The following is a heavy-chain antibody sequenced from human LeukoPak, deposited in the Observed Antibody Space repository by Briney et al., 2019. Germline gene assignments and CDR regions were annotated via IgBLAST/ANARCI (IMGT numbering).Heavy chain of an antibody. D-gene: IGHD3-22*01. J-gene: IGHJ2*01. CDR2: IGTAGDT. Sequence: GGSLRLSCAASGFTFSSYDMHWVRQATGKGLEWVSAIGTAGDTYYPGSVKGRFTISRENAKNSLYLQMNSLRAGDTAVYYCARGNDYYDSSGYSPGWYFDLWGRGTLVTVSS. CDR3: ARGNDYYDSSGYSPGWYFDL. CDR1: GFTFSSYD. V-gene: IGHV3-13*01.